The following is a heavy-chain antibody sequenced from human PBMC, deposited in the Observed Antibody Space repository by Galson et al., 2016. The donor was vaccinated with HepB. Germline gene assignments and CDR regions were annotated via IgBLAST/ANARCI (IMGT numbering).Heavy chain of an antibody. CDR3: ARTFCSGRYRGAYAFDI. V-gene: IGHV2-70*01. J-gene: IGHJ3*02. Sequence: PALVKPTQTLTLTCTFSGFSLSSDGMCVNWIRQPPGKALEWLALIDWDDDKFYSTSLRTRLAISKDTPKNQVVLTMTNMDPVDTATYYCARTFCSGRYRGAYAFDIWGQGTMVTVSS. CDR1: GFSLSSDGMC. CDR2: IDWDDDK. D-gene: IGHD1-26*01.